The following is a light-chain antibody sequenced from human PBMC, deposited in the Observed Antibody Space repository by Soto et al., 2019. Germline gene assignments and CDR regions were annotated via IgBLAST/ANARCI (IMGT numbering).Light chain of an antibody. CDR3: SSYTSSSTPVV. CDR2: EVS. CDR1: SSDVGGYNY. Sequence: QSALTQPASVSGSPGQSITISCTGTSSDVGGYNYVSWYQQHPGKAPKLMIYEVSNRPSGVSNRFSGSKSGSTASLTISGLQAEDEADYYCSSYTSSSTPVVFGGGTKLT. J-gene: IGLJ2*01. V-gene: IGLV2-14*01.